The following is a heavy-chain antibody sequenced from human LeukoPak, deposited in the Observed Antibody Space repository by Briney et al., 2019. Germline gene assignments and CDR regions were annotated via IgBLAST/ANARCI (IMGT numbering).Heavy chain of an antibody. CDR3: AREGSGSYYRAPFDY. D-gene: IGHD3-10*01. CDR1: GGSFSGYY. Sequence: SETLSLTCAVYGGSFSGYYWSWIRQPPGKGLEWMWEINHSGSTNYNPSLKSRVTISVDTSKNQFSLKLSSVTAADTAVYYCAREGSGSYYRAPFDYWGQGTLVTVSS. CDR2: INHSGST. J-gene: IGHJ4*02. V-gene: IGHV4-34*01.